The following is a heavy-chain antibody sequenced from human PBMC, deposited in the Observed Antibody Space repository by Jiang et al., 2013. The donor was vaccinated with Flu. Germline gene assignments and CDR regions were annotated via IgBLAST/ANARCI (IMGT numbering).Heavy chain of an antibody. CDR1: GYTFTSYA. J-gene: IGHJ3*02. D-gene: IGHD3-22*01. Sequence: GAEVKKPGASVKVSCKASGYTFTSYAMHWVRQAPGQRLEWMGWINAGNGNTKYSQKFQGRVTITRDTSASTAYMELSSLRSEDTAVYYCARTYYYDSSGYYPTRPIDAFDIWAKGRWSPSLQ. V-gene: IGHV1-3*01. CDR2: INAGNGNT. CDR3: ARTYYYDSSGYYPTRPIDAFDI.